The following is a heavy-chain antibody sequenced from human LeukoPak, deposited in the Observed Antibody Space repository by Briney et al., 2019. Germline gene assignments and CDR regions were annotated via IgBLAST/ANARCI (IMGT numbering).Heavy chain of an antibody. D-gene: IGHD2-21*02. V-gene: IGHV4-39*01. Sequence: SETLSLTCTVSGGSISSSSYYWGWIRQPPGKGLEWIGSIYYSGSTYYNPSLKSRVTISVDPSKSQFSLRLTSVTAADTAVYYCARTVVTATIDGFQIWGQGTMVTVSS. CDR2: IYYSGST. CDR1: GGSISSSSYY. CDR3: ARTVVTATIDGFQI. J-gene: IGHJ3*02.